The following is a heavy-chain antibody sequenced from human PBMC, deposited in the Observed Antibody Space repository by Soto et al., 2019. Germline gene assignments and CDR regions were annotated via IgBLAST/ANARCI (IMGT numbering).Heavy chain of an antibody. CDR2: ISWDGGSI. J-gene: IGHJ5*01. CDR1: GFKFDYYM. V-gene: IGHV3-43*01. Sequence: PGGALRLSCEDSGFKFDYYMMHWVRQAPGKGLEWISLISWDGGSIDYADSIKGRFTVSRDNSKTSLYLHMHSLTSDDTAFYFCAKEGNGGSSLDSWGQGTLVTVSS. CDR3: AKEGNGGSSLDS. D-gene: IGHD2-15*01.